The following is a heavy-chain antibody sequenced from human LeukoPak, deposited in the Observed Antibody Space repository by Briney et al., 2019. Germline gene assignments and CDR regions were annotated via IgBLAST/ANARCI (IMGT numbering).Heavy chain of an antibody. J-gene: IGHJ6*02. CDR1: GGTSSSYA. CDR2: IIPILGIA. CDR3: ARDFRRIVVVTDEYYYYGMDV. D-gene: IGHD2-21*02. Sequence: SVKVSCKASGGTSSSYAISWVRQAPGQGLEWMGRIIPILGIANYAQKFQGRVTITADKSTSTAYMELSSLRSEDTAVYYCARDFRRIVVVTDEYYYYGMDVWGQGTTVTVSS. V-gene: IGHV1-69*04.